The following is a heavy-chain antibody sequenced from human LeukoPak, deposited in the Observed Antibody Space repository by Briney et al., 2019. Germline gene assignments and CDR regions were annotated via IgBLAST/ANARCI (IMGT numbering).Heavy chain of an antibody. D-gene: IGHD1-7*01. CDR2: INPNSGGT. CDR3: GTSNWNYSIPYYYYMDV. CDR1: GYTFTGYY. V-gene: IGHV1-2*02. Sequence: ASVKVSCKAPGYTFTGYYMHWVRQAPGQGLEWMGWINPNSGGTNYAQKFQGRVTMTRDTSISTAYMELSRLRSDDTAVYYCGTSNWNYSIPYYYYMDVWGKGTTVTVSS. J-gene: IGHJ6*03.